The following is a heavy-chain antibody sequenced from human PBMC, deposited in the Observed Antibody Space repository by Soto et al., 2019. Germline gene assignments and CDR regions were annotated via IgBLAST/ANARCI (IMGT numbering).Heavy chain of an antibody. J-gene: IGHJ4*02. CDR2: ISSGSSTI. V-gene: IGHV3-48*02. CDR1: GFTFSSYG. Sequence: PGGSLRLSCAASGFTFSSYGMYWVRQAPGKGPEWVSYISSGSSTIYYADSVKGRFTISRDNAKNSLYLQMNSLRDEDTAVYYCARDMAGTDCFDYWGQGTLVTVSS. D-gene: IGHD1-7*01. CDR3: ARDMAGTDCFDY.